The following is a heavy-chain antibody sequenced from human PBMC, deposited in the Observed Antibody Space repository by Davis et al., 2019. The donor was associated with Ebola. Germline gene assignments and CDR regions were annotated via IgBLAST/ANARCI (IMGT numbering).Heavy chain of an antibody. CDR1: GGSIISSSSY. CDR3: AREAGGGAFDI. J-gene: IGHJ3*02. V-gene: IGHV4-39*07. CDR2: IYYSGIT. Sequence: MPSETLSLTCTVSGGSIISSSSYWGWIRQPPRKGLEWIGSIYYSGITYYNPSLKSRVTISVDTSKNQFSLKLSSVTAADTAVYYCAREAGGGAFDIWGQGTMITVSS. D-gene: IGHD3-16*01.